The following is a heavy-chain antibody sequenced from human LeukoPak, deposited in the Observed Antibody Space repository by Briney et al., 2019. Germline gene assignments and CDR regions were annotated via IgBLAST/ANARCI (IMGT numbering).Heavy chain of an antibody. Sequence: ASVKVSCKASGYTFTSYYMHWVRQATGQGLEWMGWMNPNSGNTGYAQKFQGRVTMTRNTSISTAYMELSSLRSEDTAVYYCARVEYSSSSGDYWGQGTLVTVSS. J-gene: IGHJ4*02. CDR1: GYTFTSYY. CDR2: MNPNSGNT. CDR3: ARVEYSSSSGDY. V-gene: IGHV1-8*02. D-gene: IGHD6-6*01.